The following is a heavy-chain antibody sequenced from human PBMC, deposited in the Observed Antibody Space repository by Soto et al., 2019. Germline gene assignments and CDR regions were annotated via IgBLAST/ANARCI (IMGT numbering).Heavy chain of an antibody. CDR2: IRSKANSYAT. CDR1: GFTFSGSA. CDR3: IALSGGYSDSSGYYGG. Sequence: EVQLVESGGGLVQPGGSLKLSCAASGFTFSGSAMHWVRQASGKGLEWVGRIRSKANSYATAYAASVKGRFTISRDDSKNTAYLQMNRLKIEDTAVYYCIALSGGYSDSSGYYGGWGQGTLVTVSS. D-gene: IGHD3-22*01. V-gene: IGHV3-73*02. J-gene: IGHJ4*02.